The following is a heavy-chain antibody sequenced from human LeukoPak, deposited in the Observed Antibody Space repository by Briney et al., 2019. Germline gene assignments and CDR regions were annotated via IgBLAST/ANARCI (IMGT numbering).Heavy chain of an antibody. D-gene: IGHD1-14*01. CDR3: ARRDHTGRSHAWFDP. J-gene: IGHJ5*02. Sequence: SETLSLTCTVSGGSVSTISHLWDWAPPPPGKGLEWIVSLSDTGTTYYNPPRESRVTMSVDTCKNQFSLKVSSVTAADMAVYYCARRDHTGRSHAWFDPWGQGTLVTVSS. V-gene: IGHV4-39*01. CDR1: GGSVSTISHL. CDR2: LSDTGTT.